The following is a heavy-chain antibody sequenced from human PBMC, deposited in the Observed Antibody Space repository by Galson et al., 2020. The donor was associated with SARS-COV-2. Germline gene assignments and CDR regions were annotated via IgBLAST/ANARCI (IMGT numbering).Heavy chain of an antibody. CDR1: GFTFSSYA. V-gene: IGHV3-30*04. D-gene: IGHD2-2*01. CDR3: ARDGIVVVPAALTFGYYYYYMDV. Sequence: QLGESLKISCAASGFTFSSYAMHWVRQAPGKGLEWVAVISYDGSNKYYADSVKGRFTISRDNSKNTLYLQMNSLRAEDTAVYYCARDGIVVVPAALTFGYYYYYMDVWGKGTTVTVSS. CDR2: ISYDGSNK. J-gene: IGHJ6*03.